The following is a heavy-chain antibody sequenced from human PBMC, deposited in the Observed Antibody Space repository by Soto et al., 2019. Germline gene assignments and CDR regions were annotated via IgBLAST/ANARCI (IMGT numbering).Heavy chain of an antibody. CDR1: GFTFSSYD. CDR3: ARAIGPPLFDS. CDR2: IGTTGDT. V-gene: IGHV3-13*04. Sequence: EVQLVESGGGLVQPGGSLRLSCSASGFTFSSYDMHWVRQGTGKGLEWVSAIGTTGDTYYAGSVKGRFTISRENANSSLYLKMTSLRAGDTAIFFCARAIGPPLFDSWGQGPLAPFSS. D-gene: IGHD3-22*01. J-gene: IGHJ4*02.